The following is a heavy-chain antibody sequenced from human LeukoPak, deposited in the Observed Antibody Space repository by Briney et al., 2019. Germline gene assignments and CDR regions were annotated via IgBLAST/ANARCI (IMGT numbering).Heavy chain of an antibody. J-gene: IGHJ4*02. CDR2: ISYDGSNK. CDR3: ARFSFVVVVAATGFDY. D-gene: IGHD2-15*01. V-gene: IGHV3-30*03. CDR1: GFTFSRYG. Sequence: GGSLRLSCAASGFTFSRYGMHWVRQAPGKGLEWVAVISYDGSNKYYADSVKGRFTISRDNSKNTLYLQMNSLRAEDTAVYYCARFSFVVVVAATGFDYWGQGTLVTVSS.